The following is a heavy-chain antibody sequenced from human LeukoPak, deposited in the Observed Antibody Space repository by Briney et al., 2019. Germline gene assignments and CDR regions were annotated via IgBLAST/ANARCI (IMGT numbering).Heavy chain of an antibody. J-gene: IGHJ4*02. CDR2: IYYSGST. Sequence: SETLSLTCTVSGGSISSGDYYWSWIRQPPGKGLEWIRYIYYSGSTYYNPSLKSRVTISVDTSKNQFSLKLSSVIAADTAVYYCARGRGDVSGTRFDFWGQGTLVTVPS. CDR3: ARGRGDVSGTRFDF. D-gene: IGHD3-10*01. CDR1: GGSISSGDYY. V-gene: IGHV4-30-4*02.